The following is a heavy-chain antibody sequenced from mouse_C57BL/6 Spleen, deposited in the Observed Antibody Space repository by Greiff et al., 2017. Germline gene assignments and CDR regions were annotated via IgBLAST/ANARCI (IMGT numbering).Heavy chain of an antibody. V-gene: IGHV5-6*01. D-gene: IGHD2-2*01. J-gene: IGHJ2*01. CDR1: GFTFSSYG. CDR2: ISSGGSYT. Sequence: EVKLVESGGDLVKPGGSLKLSCAASGFTFSSYGMSWVRQTPDKRLEWVATISSGGSYTYYPDSVKGRFTISRDNAKNTLYLQMSSLKSEDTAMYYCARGYDDYFDYWGQGTTLTVSS. CDR3: ARGYDDYFDY.